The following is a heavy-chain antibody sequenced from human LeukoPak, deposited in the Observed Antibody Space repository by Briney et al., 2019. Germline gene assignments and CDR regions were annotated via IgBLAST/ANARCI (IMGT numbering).Heavy chain of an antibody. CDR3: STLDYSDSGGSGSYLDY. D-gene: IGHD3-22*01. CDR1: GGTFSGYA. CDR2: IIPMLNIA. Sequence: ASVKVSCKASGGTFSGYAISWVRQAPGQGLEWMGRIIPMLNIANFAQKFQGRVMFTADKSTSTAYMELSSLRSEDTALYYCSTLDYSDSGGSGSYLDYWGQGTLVTVSS. V-gene: IGHV1-69*04. J-gene: IGHJ4*02.